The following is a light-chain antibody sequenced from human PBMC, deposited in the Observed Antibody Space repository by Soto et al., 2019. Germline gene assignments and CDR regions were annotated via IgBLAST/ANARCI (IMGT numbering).Light chain of an antibody. Sequence: DIQMTQSPSSLSASVGDRFTITCRASQGIVSYLAWYQQKPGKAPKLLIYTASTLQSGVPSRFSGSGSGAEFTLTIISLQPEDFATYYCQQFNDYPITFGQGTRLEIK. CDR1: QGIVSY. CDR2: TAS. CDR3: QQFNDYPIT. J-gene: IGKJ5*01. V-gene: IGKV1-9*01.